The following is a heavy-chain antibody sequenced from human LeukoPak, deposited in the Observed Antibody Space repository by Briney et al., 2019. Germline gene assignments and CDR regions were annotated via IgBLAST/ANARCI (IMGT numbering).Heavy chain of an antibody. Sequence: ASVKVSCKASGYTFTSYGISWVRQAPGQGLEWMGWISAYNGNTNYAQKLQGRVTMTTDTSTSTAYMELRSLRSDDTAVYYCARDRKATSTEASSYAFDIWGQGTMVTVSS. CDR3: ARDRKATSTEASSYAFDI. D-gene: IGHD2-2*01. CDR2: ISAYNGNT. CDR1: GYTFTSYG. J-gene: IGHJ3*02. V-gene: IGHV1-18*01.